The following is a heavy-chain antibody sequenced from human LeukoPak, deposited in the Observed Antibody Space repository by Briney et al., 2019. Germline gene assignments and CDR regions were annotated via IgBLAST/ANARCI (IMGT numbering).Heavy chain of an antibody. V-gene: IGHV1-2*02. Sequence: EASVKVSCKASGYTFTGYYMHWVRQAPGQGLEWMGWINPNSGGTNYAQKFQGRVTMTRDTSISTAYMELSRLRSDDTAVYYCARRGYSYGYYYYYYMDVWGKGTTVTVSS. CDR2: INPNSGGT. J-gene: IGHJ6*03. CDR1: GYTFTGYY. CDR3: ARRGYSYGYYYYYYMDV. D-gene: IGHD5-18*01.